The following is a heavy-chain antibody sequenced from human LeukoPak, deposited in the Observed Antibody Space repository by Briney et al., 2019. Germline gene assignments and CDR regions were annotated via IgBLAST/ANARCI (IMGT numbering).Heavy chain of an antibody. J-gene: IGHJ4*02. CDR3: ARDRGNSGTLDY. CDR2: IYYSGST. Sequence: SQTLSLTCTVSGGSISSGGYYWSWLRQHPGKGLEWIGYIYYSGSTYYNPSLKSRVTISVDTSKNQFSLKLSSVTAADTAVYYCARDRGNSGTLDYWGQGTLVTVSS. CDR1: GGSISSGGYY. D-gene: IGHD4-23*01. V-gene: IGHV4-31*03.